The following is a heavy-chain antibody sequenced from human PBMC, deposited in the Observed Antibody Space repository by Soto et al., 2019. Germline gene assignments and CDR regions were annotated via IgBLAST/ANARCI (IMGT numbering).Heavy chain of an antibody. J-gene: IGHJ4*02. CDR3: ARALIGYCSGGSCYSQSYFDY. V-gene: IGHV1-18*01. CDR1: GYTFTSYG. D-gene: IGHD2-15*01. CDR2: ISAYNGNT. Sequence: ASVNVSCKSSGYTFTSYGISWVRQSPGQGLEWMGWISAYNGNTNYAQKLQGRVTMTTDTSTSTAYMELRSLRSDDTAVYYCARALIGYCSGGSCYSQSYFDYWGQGTLVTVSS.